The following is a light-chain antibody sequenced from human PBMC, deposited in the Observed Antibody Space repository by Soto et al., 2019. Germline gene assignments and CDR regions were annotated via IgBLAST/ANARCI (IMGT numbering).Light chain of an antibody. CDR3: QQYDNLPLT. CDR1: QDISNY. J-gene: IGKJ4*01. V-gene: IGKV1-33*01. Sequence: DIQMTQSPSSLSSSVGDRCTITCRASQDISNYLNWYQQKPGKAPKLLIYDASNLETGVPSRFSGSGSGTDFTFTISSLQPEDIATYYCQQYDNLPLTFGGGTKVDIK. CDR2: DAS.